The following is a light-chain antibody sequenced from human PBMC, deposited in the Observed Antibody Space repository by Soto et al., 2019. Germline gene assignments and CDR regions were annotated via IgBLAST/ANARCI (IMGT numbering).Light chain of an antibody. Sequence: QSVLTQPASVSGSPGQSITISCTGTSSDVGSYNHVSWYQQHPGKAPKFMIYDVSKRPSGVSNRFSGSKSDNTASLTISGLQAEDEADYYCSSYTTSNTRQIVFGTGTKVTVL. CDR3: SSYTTSNTRQIV. CDR1: SSDVGSYNH. J-gene: IGLJ1*01. V-gene: IGLV2-14*02. CDR2: DVS.